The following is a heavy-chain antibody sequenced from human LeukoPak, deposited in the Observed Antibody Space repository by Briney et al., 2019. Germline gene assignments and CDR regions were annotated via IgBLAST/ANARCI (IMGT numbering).Heavy chain of an antibody. CDR3: ARLQFHYASTVPHYYYMDV. Sequence: SDTLSLTRGVSGGFISIYYWSWIRQPPGKGLEWIGDISYSGSTNNHPSLNTRVTISVDTSKTQFSLKLSSATAADTAVYYCARLQFHYASTVPHYYYMDVWGKGTTVTVSS. V-gene: IGHV4-59*08. J-gene: IGHJ6*03. CDR2: ISYSGST. D-gene: IGHD2-2*01. CDR1: GGFISIYY.